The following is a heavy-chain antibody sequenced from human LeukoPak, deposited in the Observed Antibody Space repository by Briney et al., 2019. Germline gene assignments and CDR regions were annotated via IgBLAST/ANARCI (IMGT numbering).Heavy chain of an antibody. CDR2: IKQDGSEK. J-gene: IGHJ4*02. CDR1: GFTFSSYG. V-gene: IGHV3-7*03. Sequence: GGSLRLSCAASGFTFSSYGMHWVRQAPGKGLEWVANIKQDGSEKYYVDSVKGRFTISRDNAKNSLYLQMNSLRAEDTAVYYCARRYFDYWGQGTLVTVSS. CDR3: ARRYFDY.